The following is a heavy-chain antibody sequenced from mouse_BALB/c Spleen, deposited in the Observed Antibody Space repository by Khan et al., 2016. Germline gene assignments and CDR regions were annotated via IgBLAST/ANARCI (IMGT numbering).Heavy chain of an antibody. Sequence: QVQLQQSGAELVKPGASVKMSCKASGYTFTSYNMHWVKQTPGQGLEWIGAIYPGNGDTSYTQKFKGKATLTADTSSSTAYMQLSSLTSEDSAVXNCARESTYFDYWGQGTTLTVSS. J-gene: IGHJ2*01. D-gene: IGHD1-3*01. CDR2: IYPGNGDT. CDR3: ARESTYFDY. V-gene: IGHV1-12*01. CDR1: GYTFTSYN.